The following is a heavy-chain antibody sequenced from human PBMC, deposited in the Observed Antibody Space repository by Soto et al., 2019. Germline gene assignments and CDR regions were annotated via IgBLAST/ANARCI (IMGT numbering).Heavy chain of an antibody. CDR3: EKYGVFLERLPLDF. J-gene: IGHJ4*02. Sequence: RHPYTASEVNSRGYGRSRVLKATRKGLEWVSAISGSGGSADYADSVKGRFTISRYNSKNTLYRRMNSLRAEDTAVFFREKYGVFLERLPLDFWGQGTLVMVSS. CDR1: EVNSRGYG. CDR2: ISGSGGSA. V-gene: IGHV3-23*01. D-gene: IGHD3-3*01.